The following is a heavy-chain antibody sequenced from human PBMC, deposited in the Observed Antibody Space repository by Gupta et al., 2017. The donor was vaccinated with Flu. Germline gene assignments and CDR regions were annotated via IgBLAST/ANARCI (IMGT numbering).Heavy chain of an antibody. CDR1: GVTFDNSV. CDR2: ITGSGSST. J-gene: IGHJ5*02. D-gene: IGHD1-1*01. CDR3: ARAWKFNYFDP. Sequence: EVLLLESGGGLVPPGGSLRLSWAAWGVTFDNSVMTWVRQAPGKGLLWVAGITGSGSSTYYPESVKARFTMSRDNSKNTLYVQMNGLRAEDTAVYYCARAWKFNYFDPWGQGTLVTVSS. V-gene: IGHV3-23*01.